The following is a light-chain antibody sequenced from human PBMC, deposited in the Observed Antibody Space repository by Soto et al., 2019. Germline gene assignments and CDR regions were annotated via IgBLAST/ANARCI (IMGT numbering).Light chain of an antibody. CDR1: RSISTN. CDR2: GAS. J-gene: IGKJ4*01. CDR3: QQYNEWPPLT. V-gene: IGKV3-15*01. Sequence: IVMTQSPGTLSASPGERATLSCRASRSISTNVAWYQQKPGQAPRLLLYGASTRATGIPARFSASGSGTEFTLTISSLQSEDFAVYFCQQYNEWPPLTFGGGTKVEI.